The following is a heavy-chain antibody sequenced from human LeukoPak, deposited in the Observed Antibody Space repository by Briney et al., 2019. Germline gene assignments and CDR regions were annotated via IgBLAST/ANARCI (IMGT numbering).Heavy chain of an antibody. Sequence: PGGSLRLSCAASGFTFSDYYMSWIRQAPGKGLEWVANIKQDGSEKYYVDSVKGRFAISRDNAKNSLYLQMNSLRAEDTAVYYCRGYCSGGSCYWSLEKDWFDPWGQGTLVTVSS. D-gene: IGHD2-15*01. V-gene: IGHV3-7*01. CDR3: RGYCSGGSCYWSLEKDWFDP. J-gene: IGHJ5*02. CDR2: IKQDGSEK. CDR1: GFTFSDYY.